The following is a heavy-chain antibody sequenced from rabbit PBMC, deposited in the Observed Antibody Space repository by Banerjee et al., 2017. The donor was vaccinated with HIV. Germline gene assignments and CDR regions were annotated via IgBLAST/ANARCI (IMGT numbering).Heavy chain of an antibody. J-gene: IGHJ4*01. CDR1: GIDFSTYYY. CDR3: ARGDSYYRLDL. Sequence: QSLEESGGDLVKPGASLTLTCTASGIDFSTYYYICWVRQAPGKGLEWIACIYVGSSGSTYYARWAKGRFTISKTSSTTVTLQMTSLTAADTATYFCARGDSYYRLDLWGPGTLVTVS. D-gene: IGHD8-1*01. V-gene: IGHV1S40*01. CDR2: IYVGSSGST.